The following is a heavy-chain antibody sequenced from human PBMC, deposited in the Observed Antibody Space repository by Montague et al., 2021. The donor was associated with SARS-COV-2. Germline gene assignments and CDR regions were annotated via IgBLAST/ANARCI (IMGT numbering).Heavy chain of an antibody. CDR1: GSSISSYY. CDR3: ARGFDY. J-gene: IGHJ4*02. V-gene: IGHV4-59*13. Sequence: SETLSLTCTVSGSSISSYYWSWIRQPPGKGLEWIGYIYYGGSTNYNPSLKSRVTISVDTSKNQFSLKLSSVTAADTAVYYCARGFDYWGQGTLVTVSS. CDR2: IYYGGST.